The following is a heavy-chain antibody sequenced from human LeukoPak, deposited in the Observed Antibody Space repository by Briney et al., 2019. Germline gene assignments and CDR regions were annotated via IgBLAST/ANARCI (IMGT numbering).Heavy chain of an antibody. CDR3: ARESFPRSNLIDY. CDR1: GGSFSGYY. Sequence: SETLSLTCAVYGGSFSGYYWSWIRQPPGKGLEWIGEINHSGSTNYNPSLKSRVTISVDTSKNQFSLKLSSVTAADTAVYYCARESFPRSNLIDYWGQGTLVTASS. CDR2: INHSGST. D-gene: IGHD1-14*01. V-gene: IGHV4-34*01. J-gene: IGHJ4*02.